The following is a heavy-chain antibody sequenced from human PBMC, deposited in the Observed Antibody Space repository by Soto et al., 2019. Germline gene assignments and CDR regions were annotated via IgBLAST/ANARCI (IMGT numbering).Heavy chain of an antibody. V-gene: IGHV4-59*01. J-gene: IGHJ3*02. D-gene: IGHD3-22*01. CDR1: GGSISSYY. CDR3: ARNYYDSSGYSYDAFDI. Sequence: SETLSLTCTVSGGSISSYYWSWIRQPPGKGLEWIGYIYYSGSTNYNPSLRSRVTISVDTSKNQFSLKLSSVTAADTAVYYCARNYYDSSGYSYDAFDIWGQGTMVTVS. CDR2: IYYSGST.